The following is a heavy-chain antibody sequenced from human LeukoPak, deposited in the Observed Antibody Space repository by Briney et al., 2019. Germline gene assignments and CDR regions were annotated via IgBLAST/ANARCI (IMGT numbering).Heavy chain of an antibody. V-gene: IGHV3-53*01. CDR1: GFTVSSNY. J-gene: IGHJ4*02. Sequence: GGSLRLSCAASGFTVSSNYMSWVRQAPGKGLEWVSVIYSGGSTYYADSVKGRFTISRDNSKNTLYLQMNSLRAEDTAVYYCARVLDYYDSSGYYYSGFDYWGQGTLVTVSS. D-gene: IGHD3-22*01. CDR2: IYSGGST. CDR3: ARVLDYYDSSGYYYSGFDY.